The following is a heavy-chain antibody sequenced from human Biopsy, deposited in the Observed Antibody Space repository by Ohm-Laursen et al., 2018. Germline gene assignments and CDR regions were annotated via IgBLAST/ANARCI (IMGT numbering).Heavy chain of an antibody. CDR3: ARGMAVAVTLYYFDY. Sequence: SVKVSCRASGYTLAGFGVGWVRQAPGQGLEWMGWISANSGNTNYAQKFQGRVTMTADTSTSTAYMELRSLTSDDTAIYYCARGMAVAVTLYYFDYWGQGSLLTVSS. V-gene: IGHV1-18*01. D-gene: IGHD6-19*01. J-gene: IGHJ4*02. CDR2: ISANSGNT. CDR1: GYTLAGFG.